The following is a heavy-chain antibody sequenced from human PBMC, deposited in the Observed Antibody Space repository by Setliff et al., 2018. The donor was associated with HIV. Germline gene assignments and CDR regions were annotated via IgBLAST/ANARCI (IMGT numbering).Heavy chain of an antibody. Sequence: PGGSLRLSCAVSGFTLSDYYMDWVRQAPGKGLEWVGRTRNKANGYITEYGASVQGRFTISRDNSKNTLYLQMSSLRAEDTAVYYCAKGSFDPLGTDYWGQGILVTVSS. J-gene: IGHJ4*02. V-gene: IGHV3-72*01. CDR1: GFTLSDYY. D-gene: IGHD3-3*02. CDR3: AKGSFDPLGTDY. CDR2: TRNKANGYIT.